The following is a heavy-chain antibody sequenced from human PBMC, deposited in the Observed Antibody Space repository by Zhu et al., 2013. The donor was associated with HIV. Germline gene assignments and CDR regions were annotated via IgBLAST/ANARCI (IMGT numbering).Heavy chain of an antibody. D-gene: IGHD5-12*01. Sequence: QVQLVQSGAGVERPGASVKVSCKASGYTFTNYGVSWVRQAPGEGLEWMGWISPYNGNTNYEKTVQGRVTLTTDTSTGTAYMELRSLRSDDTAVYYCARDIWVIGDSGYDSALDYWGQGTLVTVSS. J-gene: IGHJ4*02. V-gene: IGHV1-18*01. CDR3: ARDIWVIGDSGYDSALDY. CDR1: GYTFTNYG. CDR2: ISPYNGNT.